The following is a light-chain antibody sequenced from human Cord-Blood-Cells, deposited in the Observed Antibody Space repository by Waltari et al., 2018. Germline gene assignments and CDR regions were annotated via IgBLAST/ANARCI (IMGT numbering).Light chain of an antibody. Sequence: EIVLTQSPATLSLSPGDRATLSCRASQSVSSYLAWYQQTPGQAPRLLIYEAANRATGIPARFSGSGSGTDFTLTISSLEPEDFAVYYCQQRSNWPTFGPGTKVDIK. V-gene: IGKV3-11*01. CDR2: EAA. CDR3: QQRSNWPT. CDR1: QSVSSY. J-gene: IGKJ3*01.